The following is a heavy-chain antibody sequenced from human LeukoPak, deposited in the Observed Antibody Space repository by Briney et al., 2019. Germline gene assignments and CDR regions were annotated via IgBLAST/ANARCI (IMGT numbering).Heavy chain of an antibody. CDR2: IYHSGST. Sequence: SQTLSLTCAVSGGSISSGGYSWSWIRQPPGKGLEWIGYIYHSGSTYYNPSLKSRVTISVDRSKNQFSLKLSSVTAADTAVYYCARYNYDYYYGMDVWGQGTTVTVSS. J-gene: IGHJ6*02. D-gene: IGHD1-1*01. V-gene: IGHV4-30-2*01. CDR3: ARYNYDYYYGMDV. CDR1: GGSISSGGYS.